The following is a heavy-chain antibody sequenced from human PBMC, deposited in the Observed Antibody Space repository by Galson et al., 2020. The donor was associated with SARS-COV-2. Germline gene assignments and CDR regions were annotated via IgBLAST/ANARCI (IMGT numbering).Heavy chain of an antibody. J-gene: IGHJ3*02. CDR1: GFTFSSYA. V-gene: IGHV3-30*04. CDR2: ISYDGSNK. CDR3: ARARRGSYYDAFDI. D-gene: IGHD1-26*01. Sequence: QLGESLKISCAASGFTFSSYAMHWVRQAPGKGLEWVAVISYDGSNKYYADSVKGRFTISRDNSKNTLYLQMNSLRAEDTAVYYCARARRGSYYDAFDIWGQGTMVTVSS.